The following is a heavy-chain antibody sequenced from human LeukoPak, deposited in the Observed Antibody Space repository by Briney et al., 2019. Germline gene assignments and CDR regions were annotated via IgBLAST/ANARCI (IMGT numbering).Heavy chain of an antibody. D-gene: IGHD3-10*01. CDR3: ARGSFDITMVRGVITFDY. CDR2: INHSGST. CDR1: GFTFGSYE. V-gene: IGHV4-34*01. J-gene: IGHJ4*02. Sequence: GSLRLSCAASGFTFGSYEMNWVRQAPGKGLEWIGEINHSGSTNYNPSLKSRVTISVDTSKNQFSLKLSSVTAADTAVYYCARGSFDITMVRGVITFDYWGQGTLVTVSS.